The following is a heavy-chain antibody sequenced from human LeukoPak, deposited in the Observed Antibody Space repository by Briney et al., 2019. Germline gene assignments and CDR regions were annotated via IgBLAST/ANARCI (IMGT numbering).Heavy chain of an antibody. V-gene: IGHV3-53*04. J-gene: IGHJ4*02. CDR2: IYSGGST. CDR1: GFTVSSNY. CDR3: ARDPEGDYGIFDY. Sequence: GGSLRLSCAASGFTVSSNYMSWVRQAPGEGLEWVSVIYSGGSTYYADSVKGRFTISRHNSKNTLYLQMNSLRAEDTAVYYCARDPEGDYGIFDYWCQGTLVTVSS. D-gene: IGHD4-17*01.